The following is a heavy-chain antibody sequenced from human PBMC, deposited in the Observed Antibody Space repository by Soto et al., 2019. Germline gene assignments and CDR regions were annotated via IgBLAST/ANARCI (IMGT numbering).Heavy chain of an antibody. J-gene: IGHJ5*02. V-gene: IGHV1-24*01. CDR1: GYTLTELS. CDR2: FDPEDGET. D-gene: IGHD2-2*01. Sequence: ASVKVSCKVSGYTLTELSMHWVRXXXXXXXEWMGGFDPEDGETIYAQKFQGRVTMTEDTSTDTAYMELSSLRSEDTAVYYCATVEGYCSSTSCPNWFDPWGQGTLVTVSS. CDR3: ATVEGYCSSTSCPNWFDP.